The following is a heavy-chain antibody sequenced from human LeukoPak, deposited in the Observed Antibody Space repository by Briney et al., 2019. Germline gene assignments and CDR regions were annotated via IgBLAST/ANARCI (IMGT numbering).Heavy chain of an antibody. J-gene: IGHJ4*02. V-gene: IGHV1-24*01. CDR3: ATDPYGDYPVH. CDR1: GYALTELS. Sequence: ASVKVSCKVSGYALTELSMHWVRQAPGKGLEWMGGFDPEDGETIYAQKFQGRVTMTEDTSTDTAYMELSSPRSEDTAVYYCATDPYGDYPVHWGQGTLVTVSS. CDR2: FDPEDGET. D-gene: IGHD4-17*01.